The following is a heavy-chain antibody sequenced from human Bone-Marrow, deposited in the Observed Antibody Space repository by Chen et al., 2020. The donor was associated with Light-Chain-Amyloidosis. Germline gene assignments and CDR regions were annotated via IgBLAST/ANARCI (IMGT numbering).Heavy chain of an antibody. J-gene: IGHJ4*02. Sequence: EVQLEQSGPEVKKPGESLQISCKGSGYTFPNYWIGWVRQMPGKGLEWMGVIYPDDSDARYSPSFEGHVTISADKSITTAYLQWRSLKASDTAMYYCARRRDGYNFDYWGQGTLVTVSS. CDR2: IYPDDSDA. CDR1: GYTFPNYW. V-gene: IGHV5-51*01. D-gene: IGHD5-12*01. CDR3: ARRRDGYNFDY.